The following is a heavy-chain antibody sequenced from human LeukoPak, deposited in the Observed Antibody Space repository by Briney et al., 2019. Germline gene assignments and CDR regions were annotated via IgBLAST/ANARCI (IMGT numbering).Heavy chain of an antibody. CDR2: IYTSGST. V-gene: IGHV4-61*02. CDR3: ARGDYGGNYDY. CDR1: GGSISSGSYY. J-gene: IGHJ4*02. D-gene: IGHD4-23*01. Sequence: ASETLSLTCTVSGGSISSGSYYWSWIRQPAGKGLEWIGRIYTSGSTNYNPSLKSRVTISVDTSKNQFSLKLSSVTAADTAVYYWARGDYGGNYDYWGQGTLVTVSS.